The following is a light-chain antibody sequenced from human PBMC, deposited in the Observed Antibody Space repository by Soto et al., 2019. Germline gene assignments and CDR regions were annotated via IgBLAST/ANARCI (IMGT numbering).Light chain of an antibody. CDR2: DAS. CDR3: QQYNNYWT. Sequence: DIHMTQSPSTLSSSLGDRGTITFRASQSISSWLAWYQQKPGKAPKLLIYDASSLESGVPSRFSGSGSATEFTLTISSLQPDDFATYYCQQYNNYWTFGQGTKVDI. V-gene: IGKV1-5*01. CDR1: QSISSW. J-gene: IGKJ1*01.